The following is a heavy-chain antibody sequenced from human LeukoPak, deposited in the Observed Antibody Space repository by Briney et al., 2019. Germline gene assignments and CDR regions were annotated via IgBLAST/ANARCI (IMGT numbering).Heavy chain of an antibody. CDR3: ARPRCSSTSCYGRYFDY. J-gene: IGHJ4*02. CDR2: GDSDT. D-gene: IGHD2-2*01. V-gene: IGHV5-51*01. Sequence: GDSDTRYSPSFQSQVTISADKSISTAYLQWSSLKASDTAMYYCARPRCSSTSCYGRYFDYWGQGTLVTVSS.